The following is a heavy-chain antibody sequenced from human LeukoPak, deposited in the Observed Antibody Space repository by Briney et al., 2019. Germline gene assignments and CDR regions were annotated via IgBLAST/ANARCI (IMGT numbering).Heavy chain of an antibody. D-gene: IGHD1-26*01. Sequence: SETLSLTCTVSGGSISSYCWSWIRQPPGKRLEWIGYIYYSGSTNYNPSLKSRVTISVDTSNNQFSLKLSSVTAADTAVYYCARWSGSYLAYWYFDFWGRGTLVTVSS. CDR1: GGSISSYC. V-gene: IGHV4-59*01. J-gene: IGHJ2*01. CDR2: IYYSGST. CDR3: ARWSGSYLAYWYFDF.